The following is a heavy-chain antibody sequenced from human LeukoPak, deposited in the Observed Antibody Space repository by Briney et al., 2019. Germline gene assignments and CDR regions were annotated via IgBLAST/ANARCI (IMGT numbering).Heavy chain of an antibody. CDR1: GFTFSSYA. V-gene: IGHV3-30-3*01. Sequence: GGSLRLSCAASGFTFSSYAMHWVRQAPGKGLEWVAVISYDGSNKYYADSVKGRFTISRDNSKNTLYLQMNSLRAEDTAVYYCARDYTVTTYYFDYWGQGTLVTVSS. CDR2: ISYDGSNK. CDR3: ARDYTVTTYYFDY. D-gene: IGHD4-17*01. J-gene: IGHJ4*02.